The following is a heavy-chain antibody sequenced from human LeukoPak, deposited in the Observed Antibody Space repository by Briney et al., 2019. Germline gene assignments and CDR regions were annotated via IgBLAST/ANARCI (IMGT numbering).Heavy chain of an antibody. J-gene: IGHJ3*02. CDR3: ATVFPPSYGDYETDDAFDI. D-gene: IGHD4-17*01. CDR1: GYTLTKLS. Sequence: ASVKVSCKVSGYTLTKLSMHWVRQAPGKGLEGMGGFDPEDGETIYAQKFQGRVTMTEDTSTDTAYMELSSLRSEDTAVYYCATVFPPSYGDYETDDAFDIWGQGTMVTASS. V-gene: IGHV1-24*01. CDR2: FDPEDGET.